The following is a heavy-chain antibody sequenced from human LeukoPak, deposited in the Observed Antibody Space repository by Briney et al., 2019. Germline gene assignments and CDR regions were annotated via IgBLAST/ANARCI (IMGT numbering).Heavy chain of an antibody. V-gene: IGHV1-18*01. CDR3: AREGDSHLDQWFDP. CDR2: ISAYNGNT. Sequence: ASVKVSCKASGYTFTSYGISWVRQAPRQGLEWMGWISAYNGNTNYAQKLQGRVTMTTDTSTSTAYMELRSLRSDDTAVYYCAREGDSHLDQWFDPWGQGTLVTVSS. CDR1: GYTFTSYG. D-gene: IGHD6-13*01. J-gene: IGHJ5*02.